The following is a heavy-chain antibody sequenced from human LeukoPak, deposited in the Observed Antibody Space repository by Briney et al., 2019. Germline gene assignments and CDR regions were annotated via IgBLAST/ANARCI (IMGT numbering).Heavy chain of an antibody. D-gene: IGHD3-3*01. CDR2: IYYSGST. CDR3: ARASPRDFWSGYYAFDI. CDR1: GGSISSGDYY. Sequence: SETLSLTCTVSGGSISSGDYYWSWIRQPPGKGLEWIGYIYYSGSTYYNPSLKSRVTISVDTSKNQFSLKLSSVTAADTAVYYCARASPRDFWSGYYAFDIWGQGTMATVSS. V-gene: IGHV4-30-4*08. J-gene: IGHJ3*02.